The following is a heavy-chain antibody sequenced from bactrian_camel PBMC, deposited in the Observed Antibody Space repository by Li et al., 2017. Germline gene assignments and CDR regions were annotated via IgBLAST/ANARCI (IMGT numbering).Heavy chain of an antibody. D-gene: IGHD3*01. CDR3: AANPAPCGGHYWDIIGYQF. CDR1: GFTFSSYY. V-gene: IGHV3-2*01. CDR2: INGDGTVT. Sequence: VQLVESGGGLVQPGGSLKLVCAASGFTFSSYYMSWVHQAPGKGLEWVSSINGDGTVTRYADSVKGRFTISRDDAKNTLYLQIDSAKPEDTAMYACAANPAPCGGHYWDIIGYQFWGQGTQVTVS. J-gene: IGHJ4*01.